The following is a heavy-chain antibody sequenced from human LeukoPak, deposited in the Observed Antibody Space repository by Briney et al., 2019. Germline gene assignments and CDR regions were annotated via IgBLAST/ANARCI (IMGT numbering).Heavy chain of an antibody. Sequence: SETLSLTCTVSGGSISSTVYFWAWIRQPPGKGLEWIGSIYYSGRTSYNPSLKSRVTMSVDTSKNQFSLKLSSVTAADTAVYFCARRRGYDYVWFDRWGQGTLVTVSS. CDR3: ARRRGYDYVWFDR. D-gene: IGHD5-12*01. V-gene: IGHV4-39*01. J-gene: IGHJ5*02. CDR2: IYYSGRT. CDR1: GGSISSTVYF.